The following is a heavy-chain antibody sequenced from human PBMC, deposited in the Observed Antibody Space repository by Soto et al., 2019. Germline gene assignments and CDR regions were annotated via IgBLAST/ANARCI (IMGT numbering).Heavy chain of an antibody. V-gene: IGHV1-18*01. CDR2: ISAYNGNT. J-gene: IGHJ4*02. D-gene: IGHD2-15*01. CDR3: ARADGYCSGGSCYQGDY. Sequence: ASVKVSCKASGYTFTNYGISWVRQAPGQGLEWMGWISAYNGNTNYAQKLQGRVTMTTDTSTSTAYMELRSLRSDDTAVYYCARADGYCSGGSCYQGDYWGQGTLVTVSS. CDR1: GYTFTNYG.